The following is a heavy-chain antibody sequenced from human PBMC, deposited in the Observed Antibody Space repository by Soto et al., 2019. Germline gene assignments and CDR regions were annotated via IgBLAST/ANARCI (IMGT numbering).Heavy chain of an antibody. D-gene: IGHD3-22*01. CDR1: GGTFSSYA. CDR2: IIPIFGTA. J-gene: IGHJ5*02. V-gene: IGHV1-69*06. CDR3: ARGKIYDSSGYYFPGPNWFDP. Sequence: SVKVSCKASGGTFSSYAISWVRQAPGQGLEWMGGIIPIFGTANYAQKFQGRVTITADKSTSTAYMELSSLRSEDTAVYYCARGKIYDSSGYYFPGPNWFDPWDQGTLVTVSS.